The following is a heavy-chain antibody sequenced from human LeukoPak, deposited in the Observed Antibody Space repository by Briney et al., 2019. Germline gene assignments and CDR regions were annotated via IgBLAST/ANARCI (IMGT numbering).Heavy chain of an antibody. CDR2: FDPEDGET. D-gene: IGHD6-13*01. V-gene: IGHV1-24*01. CDR3: ATTQWAAAEDANWFDP. Sequence: GASVKVSCKVSGYTLTELSMHWVRQAPGKGLEWVGGFDPEDGETIYAQKFQGRVTMTEDTSTDTAYMELSSLRSEDTAVYYCATTQWAAAEDANWFDPWGQGTLVTVSS. CDR1: GYTLTELS. J-gene: IGHJ5*02.